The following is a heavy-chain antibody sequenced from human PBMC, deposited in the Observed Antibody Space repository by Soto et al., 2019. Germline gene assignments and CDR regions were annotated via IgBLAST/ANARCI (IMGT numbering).Heavy chain of an antibody. J-gene: IGHJ4*02. CDR3: AREVVRGVIIDY. Sequence: QVQLQESGPGLVKPSQTLSLTCTVSGGSISSGDYYWSWIRQPPGKGLDWIGYIYYSGSTYYNPSLKSRITISVDTSKNQFALKLSSVTAADTAVYYCAREVVRGVIIDYWGQGTLVTVSS. CDR2: IYYSGST. V-gene: IGHV4-30-4*01. D-gene: IGHD3-10*01. CDR1: GGSISSGDYY.